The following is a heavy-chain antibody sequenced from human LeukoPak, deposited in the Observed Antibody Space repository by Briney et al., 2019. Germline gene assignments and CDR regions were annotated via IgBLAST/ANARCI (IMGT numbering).Heavy chain of an antibody. CDR1: GFTFADYA. CDR2: ISWNSGSI. V-gene: IGHV3-9*03. Sequence: PRRSMTLSCAPSGFTFADYAMHWVRQAPGNGLEWDSGISWNSGSIGYADSVKGRFTISRDNDKNALYLQMNGLRAEDMALYYCAKDIAAAGTGGFDYWGQGTLVTVSS. D-gene: IGHD6-13*01. CDR3: AKDIAAAGTGGFDY. J-gene: IGHJ4*02.